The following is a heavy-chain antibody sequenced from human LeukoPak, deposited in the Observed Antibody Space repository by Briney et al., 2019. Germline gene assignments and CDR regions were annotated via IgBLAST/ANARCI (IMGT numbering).Heavy chain of an antibody. CDR3: ARVYRGYYYDSSGYDY. J-gene: IGHJ4*02. CDR1: GYTFTSYD. D-gene: IGHD3-22*01. V-gene: IGHV1-2*02. CDR2: INPNSGGT. Sequence: ASVKVSCKASGYTFTSYDINWVRQATGQGLEWMGWINPNSGGTNYAQKFQGRVTMTRDTSISTAYMELSRLRSDDTAVYYCARVYRGYYYDSSGYDYWGQGTLVTVSS.